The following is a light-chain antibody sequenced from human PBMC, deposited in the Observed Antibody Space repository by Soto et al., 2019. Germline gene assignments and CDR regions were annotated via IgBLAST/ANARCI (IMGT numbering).Light chain of an antibody. Sequence: EIVSTQSPATLSFSPGERATLSCRASQSVSSYLAWYQQKPGQAPRLLIYDASNRATGIPARFSGSGSGTDFTLTISSLEPGDFAVYFCQQRSDWPPTWTFGQGTQVEMK. CDR1: QSVSSY. CDR3: QQRSDWPPTWT. V-gene: IGKV3-11*01. CDR2: DAS. J-gene: IGKJ1*01.